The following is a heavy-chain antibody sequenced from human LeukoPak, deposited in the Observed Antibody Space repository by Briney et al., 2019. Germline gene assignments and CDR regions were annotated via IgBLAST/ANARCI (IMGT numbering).Heavy chain of an antibody. J-gene: IGHJ5*02. Sequence: ASVKVSCKASGGTFSSYAISWVRQAPGQGLEWMGWMNPNSGNTGYAQKFQGRVTITRNTSISTAYMELSSLTSEDTAVYYCASAVVYCSSTSCYTDWFDPWGQGTLVTVSS. CDR1: GGTFSSYA. CDR2: MNPNSGNT. D-gene: IGHD2-2*02. V-gene: IGHV1-8*03. CDR3: ASAVVYCSSTSCYTDWFDP.